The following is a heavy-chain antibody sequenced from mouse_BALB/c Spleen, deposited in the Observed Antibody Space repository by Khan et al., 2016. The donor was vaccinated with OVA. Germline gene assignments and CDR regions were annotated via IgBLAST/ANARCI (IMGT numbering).Heavy chain of an antibody. CDR1: GYTFTDYV. J-gene: IGHJ3*01. CDR3: ARSYDGAWFAY. Sequence: QVRLQQSGPELVKSGASVKMSFKASGYTFTDYVISWVNQRTGQGLEWIGELHPGSGRTYYNERFKDKATLTADKSSNTAYMQLSSLTSEDSAVYFCARSYDGAWFAYWGQGTLVTVSA. V-gene: IGHV1-77*01. CDR2: LHPGSGRT. D-gene: IGHD1-1*01.